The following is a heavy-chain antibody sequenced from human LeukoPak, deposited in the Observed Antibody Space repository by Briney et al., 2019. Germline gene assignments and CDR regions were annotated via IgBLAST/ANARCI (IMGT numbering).Heavy chain of an antibody. CDR3: ARNPEYIAPDY. J-gene: IGHJ4*02. CDR2: IFENGRT. Sequence: GSLRLSCAASRYTFSNAWMSWIRQSPGKGLEWIGYIFENGRTNYSPFLKSRVTISGDTSKNQFSLRLSSVTAADTAVYYCARNPEYIAPDYWGQGTLVTVSS. D-gene: IGHD6-6*01. CDR1: RYTFSNAW. V-gene: IGHV4-59*01.